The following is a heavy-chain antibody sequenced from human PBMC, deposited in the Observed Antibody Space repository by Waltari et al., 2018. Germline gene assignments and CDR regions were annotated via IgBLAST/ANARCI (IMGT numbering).Heavy chain of an antibody. J-gene: IGHJ6*03. CDR3: AGTMVQGVIIRYYYYMDV. CDR1: GFTFSSYA. CDR2: ISYDGSNK. D-gene: IGHD3-10*01. Sequence: QVQLVESGGGVVQPGRSLRLSCAASGFTFSSYAMHWVRQAPGKGLEWVAVISYDGSNKYYADSVKGRFTISRDNSKNTLYLQMNSLRAEDTAVYYCAGTMVQGVIIRYYYYMDVWGKGTTVTVSS. V-gene: IGHV3-30-3*01.